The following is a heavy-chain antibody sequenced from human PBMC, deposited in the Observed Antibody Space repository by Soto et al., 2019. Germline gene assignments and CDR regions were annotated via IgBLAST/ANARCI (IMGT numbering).Heavy chain of an antibody. V-gene: IGHV1-2*04. J-gene: IGHJ3*02. CDR3: AIIPLRGAFDN. Sequence: GASVKVSCKASGYTFTGYYMHWVRQAPGQGLEWMGWINPNSGGTNYAQKFQGWVTMTRDTSISTAYMELSRLRSDDTAVYYCAIIPLRGAFDNWGQATMVTVPS. CDR2: INPNSGGT. CDR1: GYTFTGYY. D-gene: IGHD3-10*01.